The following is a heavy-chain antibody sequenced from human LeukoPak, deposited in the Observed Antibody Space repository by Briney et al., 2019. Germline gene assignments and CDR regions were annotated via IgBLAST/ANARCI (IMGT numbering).Heavy chain of an antibody. Sequence: GASVKVSCKASGYTFTSYYMHWVRQAPGQGLEWMGIINPRGGSTSYAQKFQGRVTITRNTSISTAYMELSSLRSEDTAAYYCARGGSYYGSGSYFSNWFDPWGQGTLVTVSS. CDR3: ARGGSYYGSGSYFSNWFDP. CDR1: GYTFTSYY. V-gene: IGHV1-46*01. CDR2: INPRGGST. J-gene: IGHJ5*02. D-gene: IGHD3-10*01.